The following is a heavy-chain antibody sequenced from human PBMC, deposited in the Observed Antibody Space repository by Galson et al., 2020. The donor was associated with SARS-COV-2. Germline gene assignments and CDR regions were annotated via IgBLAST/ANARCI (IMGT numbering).Heavy chain of an antibody. CDR3: AGELGPLEGDEVIVPVKSVGYYRYGLDV. Sequence: GESLKISCAASGFTFSNYELNWVRQPPGKGLEWSSYISSSASTIYYADSVKGRFIISRDNANKSLHLQMNSLRAEDTAVYYCAGELGPLEGDEVIVPVKSVGYYRYGLDVWGLGTTVTVSS. J-gene: IGHJ6*02. D-gene: IGHD3-22*01. CDR2: ISSSASTI. V-gene: IGHV3-48*03. CDR1: GFTFSNYE.